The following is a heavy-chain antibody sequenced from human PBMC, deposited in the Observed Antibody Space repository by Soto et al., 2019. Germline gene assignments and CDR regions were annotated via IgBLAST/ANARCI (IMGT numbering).Heavy chain of an antibody. J-gene: IGHJ4*02. CDR3: AREVYGDYLLDY. Sequence: ASVKVSCKASGYTFVTYGISWVRQAPGQGLEWMGWINTYNGNTNYAQKLQGRVTMTTDTSTSTAYMELRSLRSDDTAVYYCAREVYGDYLLDYWGQGTLVTVSS. D-gene: IGHD4-17*01. CDR1: GYTFVTYG. CDR2: INTYNGNT. V-gene: IGHV1-18*01.